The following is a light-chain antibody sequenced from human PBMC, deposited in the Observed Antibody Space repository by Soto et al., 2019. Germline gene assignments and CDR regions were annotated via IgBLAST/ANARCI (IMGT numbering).Light chain of an antibody. J-gene: IGLJ1*01. CDR3: VLYMAGGVYV. Sequence: QTVVTQEPSFSVSPGGTVTLTCGLNSGSVSTSYYPSWYQQTPGQAPRTLIYSTNTPSSGVPDRFSGSILGNKAALTITGAQADDESDYYCVLYMAGGVYVFGSGTKLTVL. CDR1: SGSVSTSYY. V-gene: IGLV8-61*01. CDR2: STN.